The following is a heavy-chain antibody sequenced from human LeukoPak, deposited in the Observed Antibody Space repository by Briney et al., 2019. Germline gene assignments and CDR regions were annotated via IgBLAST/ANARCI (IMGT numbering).Heavy chain of an antibody. J-gene: IGHJ4*02. V-gene: IGHV3-23*01. CDR3: ARGGKTRYCSSTSCYADY. CDR1: GFRFSTYS. Sequence: GGSLRLSCAASGFRFSTYSMNWVRQVPGKGLEWVSFVLGSGDSTDYADSVKGRFTISRDNAKNSLYLQMNSLRAEDTAVYYCARGGKTRYCSSTSCYADYWGQGTLVTVSS. CDR2: VLGSGDST. D-gene: IGHD2-2*01.